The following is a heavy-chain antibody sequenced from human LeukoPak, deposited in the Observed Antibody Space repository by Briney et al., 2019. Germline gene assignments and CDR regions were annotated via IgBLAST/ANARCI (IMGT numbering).Heavy chain of an antibody. CDR1: GFTFDDYA. CDR3: AKDWNYDISTGGAFDI. V-gene: IGHV3-9*03. CDR2: ISWNSGSI. Sequence: GRSLRLSCAASGFTFDDYAMHWVRQAPGKGLEWVSGISWNSGSIGYADSVKGRFTISRDNAKNSLYLQMNSLRAEDMALYYCAKDWNYDISTGGAFDIWGQGTMVTVSS. D-gene: IGHD3-9*01. J-gene: IGHJ3*02.